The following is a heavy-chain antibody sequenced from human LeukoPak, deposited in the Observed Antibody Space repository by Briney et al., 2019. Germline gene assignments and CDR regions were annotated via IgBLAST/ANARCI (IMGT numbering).Heavy chain of an antibody. CDR1: GFPVSTSY. J-gene: IGHJ4*02. D-gene: IGHD2-15*01. V-gene: IGHV3-53*01. CDR2: IYKIGST. CDR3: AGSSTEDILDY. Sequence: GGSLRPSCVASGFPVSTSYMTWVRQPPGKGLEWVSLIYKIGSTYYADSVKGRFTISRDSSKNTLNLLMNSLRAEDTAVYFCAGSSTEDILDYWGQGTLLTVSS.